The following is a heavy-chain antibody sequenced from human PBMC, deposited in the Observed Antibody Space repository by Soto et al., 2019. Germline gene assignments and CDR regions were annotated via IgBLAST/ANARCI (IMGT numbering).Heavy chain of an antibody. V-gene: IGHV4-31*03. J-gene: IGHJ4*02. CDR3: ASLFNYYDSSGYAEYYFDH. Sequence: SETLSLTCTVSGGSINSGYCWSWIRQHPGKGLEWIGYIYYSGSANYNPSLKGRVTMSVDTSTNQFSLKLSAVTAADTAVYYCASLFNYYDSSGYAEYYFDHWGQGTLVTVSS. CDR2: IYYSGSA. D-gene: IGHD3-22*01. CDR1: GGSINSGYC.